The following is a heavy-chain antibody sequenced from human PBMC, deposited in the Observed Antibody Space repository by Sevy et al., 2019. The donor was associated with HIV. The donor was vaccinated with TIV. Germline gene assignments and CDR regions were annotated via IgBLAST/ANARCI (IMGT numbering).Heavy chain of an antibody. J-gene: IGHJ4*02. D-gene: IGHD2-2*01. CDR2: ISGSGGST. Sequence: GGSLRLSCAASGFTFSSYAMSWVRQAPGKGLEWVSAISGSGGSTYYAGSVKGGFTLSRENSKNKLSLQMNSLRAEETAVYYCAKEYCSSTSCYAATTPFDYWGQGTLVTVSS. CDR3: AKEYCSSTSCYAATTPFDY. V-gene: IGHV3-23*01. CDR1: GFTFSSYA.